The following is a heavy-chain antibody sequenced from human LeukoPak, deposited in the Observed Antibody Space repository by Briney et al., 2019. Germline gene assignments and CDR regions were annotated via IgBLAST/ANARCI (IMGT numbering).Heavy chain of an antibody. J-gene: IGHJ4*02. CDR2: IYYSGST. Sequence: SETLSLTCTVSGGSISSHYWSWIRQPPGKGLEWIGYIYYSGSTNYNPSLKSRVTISVDTSKNQFSLKLSSVTAADTAVYYCARSDFSSSCQLDYWGQGTLVTVSS. D-gene: IGHD6-6*01. CDR1: GGSISSHY. V-gene: IGHV4-59*11. CDR3: ARSDFSSSCQLDY.